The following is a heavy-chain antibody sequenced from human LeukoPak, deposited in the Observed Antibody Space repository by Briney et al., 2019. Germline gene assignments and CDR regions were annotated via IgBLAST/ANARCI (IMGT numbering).Heavy chain of an antibody. CDR3: ARSGLRVKIDY. J-gene: IGHJ4*02. CDR2: INHSGST. CDR1: GGSFSGYC. Sequence: PSETLSLTCAVYGGSFSGYCWSWIRQPPGKGLEWIGEINHSGSTNYNPSLKSRVTISVDTSKNQFSLKLSSVTAADTAVYYCARSGLRVKIDYWGQGTLVTVSS. D-gene: IGHD5-12*01. V-gene: IGHV4-34*01.